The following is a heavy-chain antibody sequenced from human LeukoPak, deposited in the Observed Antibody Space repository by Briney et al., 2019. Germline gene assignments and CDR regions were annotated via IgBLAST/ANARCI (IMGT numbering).Heavy chain of an antibody. CDR3: AXXXYXXXXY. CDR1: FXGXX. V-gene: IGHV1-2*02. J-gene: IGHJ4*02. CDR2: INPNSGGT. Sequence: FXGXXMHWVRQAPGQGXEWMGWINPNSGGTNYAQKFQGRVTMTRDTSISTAYMELSRLRSDDTAVYYCAXXXYXXXXYWGQGXLXTVSS.